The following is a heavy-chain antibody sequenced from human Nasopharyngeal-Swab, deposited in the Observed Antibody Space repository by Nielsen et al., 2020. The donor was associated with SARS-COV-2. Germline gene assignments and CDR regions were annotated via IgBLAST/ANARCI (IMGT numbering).Heavy chain of an antibody. Sequence: ASVKVSCKASGYTFTSYYMHWVRQAPGQGLEWMGIINPSGGSTSYAQKFQGRVTMTRDTSTSTVYMELSSLRSEVTAVYYCARPRYGGYEISPPNYWGQGTLVTVSS. J-gene: IGHJ4*02. CDR2: INPSGGST. CDR3: ARPRYGGYEISPPNY. D-gene: IGHD5-12*01. CDR1: GYTFTSYY. V-gene: IGHV1-46*01.